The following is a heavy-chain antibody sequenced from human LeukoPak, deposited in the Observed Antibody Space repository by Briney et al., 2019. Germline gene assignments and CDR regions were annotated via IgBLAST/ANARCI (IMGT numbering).Heavy chain of an antibody. CDR2: IIPIFGTA. CDR1: GGTFSSYA. D-gene: IGHD3-22*01. V-gene: IGHV1-69*05. J-gene: IGHJ3*02. Sequence: GASVKVSCKASGGTFSSYAISWVRQAPGQGLEWMGGIIPIFGTANYAQKFQDRVTVTRDTSTSTAYMELSSLRSEDTAVYYCAKDEKGYYHDTSGYPDAFDIWGQGTMVTVSS. CDR3: AKDEKGYYHDTSGYPDAFDI.